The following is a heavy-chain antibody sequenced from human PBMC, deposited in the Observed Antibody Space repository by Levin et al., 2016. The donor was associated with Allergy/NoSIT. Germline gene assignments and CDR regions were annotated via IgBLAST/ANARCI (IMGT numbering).Heavy chain of an antibody. CDR2: IYPGDSDT. J-gene: IGHJ4*02. Sequence: VRQMPGKGLEWMGIIYPGDSDTRYSPSFQGQVTISADKSISTAYLQWSSLKASDTAMYYCARLYYGDLDYWGQGTLVTVSS. CDR3: ARLYYGDLDY. V-gene: IGHV5-51*01. D-gene: IGHD4-17*01.